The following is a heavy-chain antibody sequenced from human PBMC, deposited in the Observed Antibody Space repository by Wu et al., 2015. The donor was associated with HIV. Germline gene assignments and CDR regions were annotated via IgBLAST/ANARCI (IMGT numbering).Heavy chain of an antibody. J-gene: IGHJ4*02. D-gene: IGHD5-24*01. CDR2: INPNSGDT. V-gene: IGHV1-2*02. CDR3: ARDPPRDGYNYPADY. Sequence: QVQLVQSGAEVKKPGASVKVSCKASGYTFTGYYIHWVRQAPGQGLEWMGWINPNSGDTKYAQKFKGRVTMTRDTSISTAYMELSSLRSDDTAVYYCARDPPRDGYNYPADYWGQGTLVTVSS. CDR1: GYTFTGYY.